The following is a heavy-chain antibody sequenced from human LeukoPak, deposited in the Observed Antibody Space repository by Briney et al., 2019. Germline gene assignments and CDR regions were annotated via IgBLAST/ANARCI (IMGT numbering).Heavy chain of an antibody. D-gene: IGHD1-26*01. V-gene: IGHV4-4*08. J-gene: IGHJ5*01. Sequence: PSETLSLTCTVSSGSISTYYWSWIRQSPGKGLEWIGYVHNRGSTNYNHSLESRVTISIDMSNNQFSLKLSSVTAADSAVYYCARTPAVGMYNWFDSWGQGTLVTVSS. CDR3: ARTPAVGMYNWFDS. CDR2: VHNRGST. CDR1: SGSISTYY.